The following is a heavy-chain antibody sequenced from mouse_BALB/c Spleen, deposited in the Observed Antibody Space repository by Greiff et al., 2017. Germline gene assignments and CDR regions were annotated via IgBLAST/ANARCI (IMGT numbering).Heavy chain of an antibody. CDR3: ARDDYGYGYFDY. CDR2: SRNKANDYTT. V-gene: IGHV7-1*02. Sequence: EVKLVESGGGLVQPGGSLRLSCATSGFTFSDFYMEWVRQPPGKRLEWIAASRNKANDYTTEYSTSVKGRFIVSRDTSQSILYLQMNALRAEDTAIYYCARDDYGYGYFDYWGQGTTLTVSS. D-gene: IGHD2-2*01. CDR1: GFTFSDFY. J-gene: IGHJ2*01.